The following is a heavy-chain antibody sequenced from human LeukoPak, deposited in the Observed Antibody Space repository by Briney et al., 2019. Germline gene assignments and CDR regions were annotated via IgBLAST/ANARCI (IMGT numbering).Heavy chain of an antibody. Sequence: PGGSLRLSCAASGFTFSSYSMNWVRQAPGKGLEWVSYISSSSSTIYYADSVKGRFTISRDNAKNSLYLQMNSLRAEDTAVYYCARGRKLRFLEWLPHYDYWGQGTLVTVSS. J-gene: IGHJ4*02. V-gene: IGHV3-48*01. CDR2: ISSSSSTI. D-gene: IGHD3-3*01. CDR3: ARGRKLRFLEWLPHYDY. CDR1: GFTFSSYS.